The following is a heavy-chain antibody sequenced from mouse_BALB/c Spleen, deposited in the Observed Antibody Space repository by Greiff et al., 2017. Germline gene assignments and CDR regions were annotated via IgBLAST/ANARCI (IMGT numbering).Heavy chain of an antibody. CDR2: IYPGNVNT. CDR3: ARNTAEGLDY. Sequence: QVQLQQSGPELVKPGASVRISCKASGYTFTSYYIHWVKQRPGQGLEWIGSIYPGNVNTKYNEKFKGKATLTADKSSSTAYMQLSSLTSEDSAVYFCARNTAEGLDYWGQGTTLTVSS. J-gene: IGHJ2*01. D-gene: IGHD1-2*01. V-gene: IGHV1S56*01. CDR1: GYTFTSYY.